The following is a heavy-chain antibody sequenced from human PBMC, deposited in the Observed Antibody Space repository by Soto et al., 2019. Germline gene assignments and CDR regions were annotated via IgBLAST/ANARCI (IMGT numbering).Heavy chain of an antibody. Sequence: SETLSLTCTVSGGSISSGGYYWSWIRQHPGKGLEWIGYIYYSGSTYYNPSLKSRVTISVDTSKNQFSLKLSSVTAADTAVYNCARGMDRSYYYYGMDVWGQGTTVTVSS. CDR3: ARGMDRSYYYYGMDV. D-gene: IGHD2-8*01. J-gene: IGHJ6*02. V-gene: IGHV4-31*03. CDR2: IYYSGST. CDR1: GGSISSGGYY.